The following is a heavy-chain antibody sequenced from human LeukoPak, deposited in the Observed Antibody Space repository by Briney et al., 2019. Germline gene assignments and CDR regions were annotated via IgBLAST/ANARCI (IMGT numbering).Heavy chain of an antibody. CDR3: AKDDGGSYQSNWFDP. D-gene: IGHD1-26*01. J-gene: IGHJ5*02. Sequence: PGGSLRLSCAASGFTFSSYSMNWVRQAPGKGLEWVSSISSSSSYIYYADSVKGRFTISRDNSKNTLYLQMNSLRAEDTAVYYCAKDDGGSYQSNWFDPWGQGTLVTVSS. V-gene: IGHV3-21*01. CDR2: ISSSSSYI. CDR1: GFTFSSYS.